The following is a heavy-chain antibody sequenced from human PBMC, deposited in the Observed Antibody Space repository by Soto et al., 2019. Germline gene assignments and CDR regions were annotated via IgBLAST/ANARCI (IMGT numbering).Heavy chain of an antibody. J-gene: IGHJ4*02. Sequence: ASVKVSCKASGYTFTSYDINWVRQATGQRLEWMGWMNPNSGNTGYAQKFQGRVTMTRNTSISTAYMELSSLRSEDTAVYYCAILKQGYCTNGVCYLDYWGQGTLVTVSS. CDR3: AILKQGYCTNGVCYLDY. CDR2: MNPNSGNT. CDR1: GYTFTSYD. D-gene: IGHD2-8*01. V-gene: IGHV1-8*01.